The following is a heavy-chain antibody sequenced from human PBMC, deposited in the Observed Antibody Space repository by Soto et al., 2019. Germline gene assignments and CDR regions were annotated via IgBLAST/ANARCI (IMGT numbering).Heavy chain of an antibody. CDR1: GITFSSYT. J-gene: IGHJ6*02. CDR3: AKDRNSSSSSSYDMDV. D-gene: IGHD6-6*01. V-gene: IGHV3-23*01. CDR2: ISGSGGTT. Sequence: EVQLLESGGGLVQSGESLRLSCAASGITFSSYTMTWVRQAPGKGLEWVSSISGSGGTTYYTDSVKGRFTISRDNSKNTLYLQMNSLRAEDTAIYYCAKDRNSSSSSSYDMDVWGQGTTVTVSS.